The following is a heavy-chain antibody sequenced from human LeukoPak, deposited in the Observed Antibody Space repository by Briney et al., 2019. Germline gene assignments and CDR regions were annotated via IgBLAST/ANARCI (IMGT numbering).Heavy chain of an antibody. CDR3: AHTVWSGNYFDY. J-gene: IGHJ4*02. Sequence: GGSLRLSCAASGFTFSTSWMHWVRQVPGKGLVWVSRINSDGRSTDYADSVKGRFTISSDNTKNTLYLQMNSLRADDTAVYYCAHTVWSGNYFDYWGQGTLVTVSS. CDR1: GFTFSTSW. D-gene: IGHD3-3*01. V-gene: IGHV3-74*01. CDR2: INSDGRST.